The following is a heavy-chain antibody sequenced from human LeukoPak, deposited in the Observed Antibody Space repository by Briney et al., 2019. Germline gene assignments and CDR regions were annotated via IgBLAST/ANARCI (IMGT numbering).Heavy chain of an antibody. CDR2: IYYSGST. D-gene: IGHD3-16*01. V-gene: IGHV4-59*02. CDR1: GGSVSSYY. J-gene: IGHJ4*02. CDR3: AGYGGAFDY. Sequence: SETLSLTCTVSGGSVSSYYWSWIRQPPGEGLEWIGYIYYSGSTNYNPSLKSRVTISVDTSKNQFSLKLSSVTAADTAVYYCAGYGGAFDYWGQGTLVTVSS.